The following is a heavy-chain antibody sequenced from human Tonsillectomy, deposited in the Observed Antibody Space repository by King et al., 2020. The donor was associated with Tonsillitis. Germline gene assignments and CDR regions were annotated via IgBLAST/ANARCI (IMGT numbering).Heavy chain of an antibody. D-gene: IGHD3-22*01. J-gene: IGHJ4*02. CDR1: GFTFSSYG. CDR2: ISYGGSNK. V-gene: IGHV3-30*18. Sequence: VQLVESGGGVVQPGRSLRLSCAASGFTFSSYGMHWVRQAPGKGLEWVAVISYGGSNKYYADSVKGRFTISRDNSKNTLYLQMNSLRAEDTAVYYCSKDTAYYSDNSRYWGVINCWGQGTLVTVSS. CDR3: SKDTAYYSDNSRYWGVINC.